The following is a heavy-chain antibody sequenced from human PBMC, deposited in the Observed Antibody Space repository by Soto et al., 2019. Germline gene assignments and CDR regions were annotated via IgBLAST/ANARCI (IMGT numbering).Heavy chain of an antibody. Sequence: SETLSLTCTVSGGSISSGGYYWSWIRQHPGKGLEWIGYIYYSGSTYYNPSLKSRVTISVDTSKNQFSLKLSSVTAADTAAYYCARHGHGDCRYWYFDLWGRGTLVTVSS. CDR1: GGSISSGGYY. CDR3: ARHGHGDCRYWYFDL. D-gene: IGHD4-17*01. CDR2: IYYSGST. J-gene: IGHJ2*01. V-gene: IGHV4-31*03.